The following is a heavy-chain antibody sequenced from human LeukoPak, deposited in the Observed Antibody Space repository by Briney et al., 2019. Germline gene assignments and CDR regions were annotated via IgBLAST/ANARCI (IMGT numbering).Heavy chain of an antibody. CDR1: GGSISSYY. Sequence: SETLSLTCTVSGGSISSYYWSWIRQPPGKGLEWIGSIYYSGSTYYNPSLKSRVTISVDTSKNQFSLKLSSVTAADTAVYYCARGGRQYYMDVWGKGTTVTVSS. CDR3: ARGGRQYYMDV. J-gene: IGHJ6*03. CDR2: IYYSGST. V-gene: IGHV4-39*07. D-gene: IGHD2-15*01.